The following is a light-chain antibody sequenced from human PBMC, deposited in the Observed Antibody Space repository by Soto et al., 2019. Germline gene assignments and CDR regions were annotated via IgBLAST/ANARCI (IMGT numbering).Light chain of an antibody. CDR2: HAS. V-gene: IGKV1-5*01. CDR3: QQYNSYPWT. Sequence: DIQMTQSPSTLSASVGDRVTITFRASQNINTDLAWYQQKPGKVPNLLIYHASSLVTGVPSRFSGSGSGTEFTLTISSLQPDDFATYYCQQYNSYPWTFGQGTKVDIK. J-gene: IGKJ1*01. CDR1: QNINTD.